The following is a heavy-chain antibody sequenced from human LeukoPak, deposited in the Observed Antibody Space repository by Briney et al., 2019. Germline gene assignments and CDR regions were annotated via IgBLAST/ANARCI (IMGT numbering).Heavy chain of an antibody. Sequence: GGSLRLSCVTSGFIFNKYAMSWARQTPGKGLEWVARIHGHDGATYYPDSVRGRFTISRDTSMNTVFLQLNNLRAEDTAIYYCARDDAVTGGYLGFWGQGTLVSVSS. D-gene: IGHD3-10*01. CDR3: ARDDAVTGGYLGF. V-gene: IGHV3-23*01. CDR2: IHGHDGAT. J-gene: IGHJ4*02. CDR1: GFIFNKYA.